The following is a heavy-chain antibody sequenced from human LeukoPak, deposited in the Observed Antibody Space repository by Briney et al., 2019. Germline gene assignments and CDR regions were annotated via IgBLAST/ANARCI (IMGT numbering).Heavy chain of an antibody. CDR3: ARVPGYYGSGSPVYYFDY. D-gene: IGHD3-10*01. Sequence: GASVKVSCKASGYTFTSYGISWVRQAPGQGLEWMGWISAYNGNTNYAQKLQGRVTMTTDTSTSTAYMELRSLRSDDTAVYYCARVPGYYGSGSPVYYFDYWGQGTLVTVSS. J-gene: IGHJ4*02. CDR1: GYTFTSYG. CDR2: ISAYNGNT. V-gene: IGHV1-18*01.